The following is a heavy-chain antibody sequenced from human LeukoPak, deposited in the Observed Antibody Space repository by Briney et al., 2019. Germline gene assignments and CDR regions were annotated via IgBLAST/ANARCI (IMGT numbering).Heavy chain of an antibody. D-gene: IGHD4-11*01. Sequence: SETLSLTCSVSGGSISSYYWSWIRQPPGKGLEWIGYIYYSGSTNYNPSLKSRVTISVDTSKNQFSLKLSSVTAADTAVYYCSYSKPLYGYYYGMDVWGQGTTVTVSS. J-gene: IGHJ6*02. CDR1: GGSISSYY. CDR3: SYSKPLYGYYYGMDV. CDR2: IYYSGST. V-gene: IGHV4-59*08.